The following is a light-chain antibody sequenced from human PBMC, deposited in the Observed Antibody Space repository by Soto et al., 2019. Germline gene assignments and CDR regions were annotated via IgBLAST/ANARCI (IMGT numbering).Light chain of an antibody. V-gene: IGKV1-5*03. CDR2: KAS. CDR3: QQYDSYLYT. CDR1: RSVRSW. J-gene: IGKJ2*01. Sequence: DIQMTQSPSTLSASVGDRVTITCRASRSVRSWVSWYQQKQGKAPKLLIYKASSLESGVPSRFSGSESGTEFTLTINSLQPDDFATYYCQQYDSYLYTFGQGTKLEI.